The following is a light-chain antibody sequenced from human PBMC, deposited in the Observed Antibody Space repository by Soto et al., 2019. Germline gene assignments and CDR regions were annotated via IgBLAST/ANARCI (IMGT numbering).Light chain of an antibody. Sequence: EIVLTQSPGTLSLSPGERATLSCRASPSVNSLYLAWYQQKPGQAPRLLLYGASSRATGIPDRFSGSGSGTDFTLTISRLEPEDCAEDYGQWYSGSQTYGGGTKVESK. V-gene: IGKV3-20*01. J-gene: IGKJ4*01. CDR1: PSVNSLY. CDR2: GAS. CDR3: QWYSGSQT.